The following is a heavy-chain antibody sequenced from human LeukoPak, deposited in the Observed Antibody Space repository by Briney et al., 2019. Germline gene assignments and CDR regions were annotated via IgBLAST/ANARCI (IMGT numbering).Heavy chain of an antibody. V-gene: IGHV4-59*01. D-gene: IGHD3-9*01. CDR3: ARGYRYFDWLPQYYFDY. J-gene: IGHJ4*02. Sequence: KPSETLSLTCTVSGGSISTYYWSWIRQPPGKGLEWIGYIYYTGSTSYNPSLKSRVTMSLDASKNQFSLELNSVTPADTAVYYCARGYRYFDWLPQYYFDYWGQGTLVTVSS. CDR1: GGSISTYY. CDR2: IYYTGST.